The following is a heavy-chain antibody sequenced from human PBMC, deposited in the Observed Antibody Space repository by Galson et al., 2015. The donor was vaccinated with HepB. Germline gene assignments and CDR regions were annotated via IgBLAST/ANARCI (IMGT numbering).Heavy chain of an antibody. D-gene: IGHD3-9*01. Sequence: SLRLSCAASGFTFSSYGMHWVRQAPGKGLEWVAVISYDGSNKYYADSVKGRFTISRDNSKNTLYLQMNSLRAEDTAVYYCASLYYDILTGYYPHDYFDYWGQGTLVTVSS. CDR1: GFTFSSYG. J-gene: IGHJ4*02. V-gene: IGHV3-30*03. CDR3: ASLYYDILTGYYPHDYFDY. CDR2: ISYDGSNK.